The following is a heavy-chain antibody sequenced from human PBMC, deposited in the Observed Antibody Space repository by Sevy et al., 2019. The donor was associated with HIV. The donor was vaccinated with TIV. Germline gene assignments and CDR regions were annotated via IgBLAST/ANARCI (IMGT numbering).Heavy chain of an antibody. D-gene: IGHD6-13*01. Sequence: SETLSLTCAVYGGSFSGYYWSWIRQPPGKGLEWIGEINHSGSTNYNPSLKSRVTLSVDTSKNQFYLKLSSVTAADTAVYYCARGHIAAAVLAGNWFDPWGQGTLVTVSS. CDR1: GGSFSGYY. CDR3: ARGHIAAAVLAGNWFDP. V-gene: IGHV4-34*01. CDR2: INHSGST. J-gene: IGHJ5*02.